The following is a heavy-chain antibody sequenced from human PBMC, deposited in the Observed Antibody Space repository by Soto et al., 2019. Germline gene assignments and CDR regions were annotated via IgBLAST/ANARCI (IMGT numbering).Heavy chain of an antibody. V-gene: IGHV3-23*01. CDR3: AKDRRGGYSSGGRCYSPDY. D-gene: IGHD2-15*01. Sequence: EVQLLESGGGLVQPGGSLRLSCATSGFTFGSYDMSWVRQAPGKGLEWVSTFSGSGGSTYYADSVKGRFTISRDNSKNTVYLQMNSLRAADTTVYYCAKDRRGGYSSGGRCYSPDYWGQGTLVTVSS. J-gene: IGHJ4*02. CDR1: GFTFGSYD. CDR2: FSGSGGST.